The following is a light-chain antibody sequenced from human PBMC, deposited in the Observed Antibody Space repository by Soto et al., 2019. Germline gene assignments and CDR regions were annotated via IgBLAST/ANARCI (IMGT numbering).Light chain of an antibody. CDR2: DAS. V-gene: IGKV3-11*01. CDR1: QSVSSS. J-gene: IGKJ3*01. CDR3: QQRSNWPPEVT. Sequence: EIVLTQSPDTLSLSPGERATLSCRASQSVSSSLAWYQQKPGQAPRLLIYDASNRATGLPARFRGSGSGTDFTLTISSLEPEDFAVYYCQQRSNWPPEVTFGPGTKVDIK.